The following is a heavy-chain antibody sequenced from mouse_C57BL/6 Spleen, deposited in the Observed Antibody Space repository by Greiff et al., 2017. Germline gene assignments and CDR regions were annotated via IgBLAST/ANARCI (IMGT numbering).Heavy chain of an antibody. V-gene: IGHV1-81*01. CDR1: GYTFTSYG. Sequence: QVQLQQSGAELARPGASVKLSCKASGYTFTSYGISWVKQRTGQGLEWIGEIYPRSGNTYYNEKFKGKATLTADKSSSTAYMELRSLTSEDSAVYFCARREGYVNYHYAMDYWGQGTSVTVSS. CDR2: IYPRSGNT. CDR3: ARREGYVNYHYAMDY. J-gene: IGHJ4*01. D-gene: IGHD2-1*01.